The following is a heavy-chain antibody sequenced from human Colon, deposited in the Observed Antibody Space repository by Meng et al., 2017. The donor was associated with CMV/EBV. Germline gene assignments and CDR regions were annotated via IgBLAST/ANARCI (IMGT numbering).Heavy chain of an antibody. D-gene: IGHD3-22*01. V-gene: IGHV1-69*10. J-gene: IGHJ4*02. CDR3: ARGQYYYDANRFVFYYVDY. CDR1: FRSYA. Sequence: FRSYAISRMRKVTGQGLKWVGGIIPIINIPSYAQRLQGRITISADPSTTTAYMELSSLRSEDTAIYYCARGQYYYDANRFVFYYVDYWGQGTLVTVSS. CDR2: IIPIINIP.